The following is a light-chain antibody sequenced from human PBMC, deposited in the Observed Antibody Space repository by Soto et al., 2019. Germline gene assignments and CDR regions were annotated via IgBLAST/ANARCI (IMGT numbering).Light chain of an antibody. CDR1: QSVTSH. CDR3: QQRNNWPWT. CDR2: DAS. J-gene: IGKJ1*01. Sequence: EIVLTQSPATLSLSPGERATLSCRASQSVTSHLAWYQQKPGQAPRLLIYDASNRATGIPARFSGSGSGTDFTLTISSLEPEDFEIYYCQQRNNWPWTFGQGTKVEIK. V-gene: IGKV3-11*01.